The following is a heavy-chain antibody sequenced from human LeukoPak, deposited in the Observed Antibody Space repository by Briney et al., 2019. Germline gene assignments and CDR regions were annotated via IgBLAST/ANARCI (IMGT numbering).Heavy chain of an antibody. CDR2: IYYSGST. CDR1: GGSISSSSYY. J-gene: IGHJ4*02. V-gene: IGHV4-39*01. CDR3: ARHLDYYDSSGYYYVRFFDY. Sequence: PSETLSLTCTVSGGSISSSSYYWGWIRQPPGKELEWFGYIYYSGSTYYNPSIKSRDNISVDTSKNQFSLKLSSVTAADTAVYYCARHLDYYDSSGYYYVRFFDYWGQGTLVTVSS. D-gene: IGHD3-22*01.